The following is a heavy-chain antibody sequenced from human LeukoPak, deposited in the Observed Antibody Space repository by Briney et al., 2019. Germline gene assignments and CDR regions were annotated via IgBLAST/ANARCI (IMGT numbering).Heavy chain of an antibody. V-gene: IGHV4-39*01. CDR3: ARNEAAGATFDY. D-gene: IGHD6-13*01. J-gene: IGHJ4*02. CDR1: GGSISSSSYY. CDR2: IYYSGST. Sequence: LSETLSLTCTVSGGSISSSSYYWGWIRQPPGKGLEWIGSIYYSGSTYYNPSLKSRVTISVDTSKNQFSLKLSSVTAADTAVYYCARNEAAGATFDYWGQGTLVTVSS.